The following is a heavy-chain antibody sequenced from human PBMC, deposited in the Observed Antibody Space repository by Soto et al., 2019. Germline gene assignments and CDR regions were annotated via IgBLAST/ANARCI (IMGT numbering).Heavy chain of an antibody. CDR1: GFTFSSYA. D-gene: IGHD6-13*01. Sequence: GGSLRLSCAASGFTFSSYAMHWVRQAPGKGLEWVAVISYDGSNKYYADSVKGRFTISRDNSKNTLYLQMNSLRAEDTAVYYCARDPGPHGYSSSWYLREYYYYGMDVWGQGTTVTVSS. J-gene: IGHJ6*02. CDR2: ISYDGSNK. CDR3: ARDPGPHGYSSSWYLREYYYYGMDV. V-gene: IGHV3-30-3*01.